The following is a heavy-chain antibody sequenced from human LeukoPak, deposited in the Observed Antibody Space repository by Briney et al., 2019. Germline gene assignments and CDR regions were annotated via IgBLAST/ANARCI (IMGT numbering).Heavy chain of an antibody. Sequence: GGSLRLACAASAFTFSSYSMNWVSQAPGKGLEWVSSIISSRSYIYYAASVKGRFTISRDNAKNSLYLQMNSLRAEDTAVYYCARDYYDCSGYRFADIANWFDPWGQGTLVTVSS. CDR3: ARDYYDCSGYRFADIANWFDP. J-gene: IGHJ5*02. CDR1: AFTFSSYS. D-gene: IGHD3-22*01. V-gene: IGHV3-21*01. CDR2: IISSRSYI.